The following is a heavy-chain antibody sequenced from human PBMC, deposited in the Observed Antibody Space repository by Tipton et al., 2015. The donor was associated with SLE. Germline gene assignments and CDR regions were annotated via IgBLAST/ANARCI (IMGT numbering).Heavy chain of an antibody. CDR2: IYGGGNT. Sequence: SLRLSCAASGFTVSNNFMSWVRQAPGKGLEWVSVIYGGGNTYYAHSVKGRFTISRDNSKNTLYLQMNSLRAEDTAVYYCTRDPGQDYYNGLDVWGQGTTVTVSS. CDR1: GFTVSNNF. CDR3: TRDPGQDYYNGLDV. V-gene: IGHV3-53*05. J-gene: IGHJ6*02.